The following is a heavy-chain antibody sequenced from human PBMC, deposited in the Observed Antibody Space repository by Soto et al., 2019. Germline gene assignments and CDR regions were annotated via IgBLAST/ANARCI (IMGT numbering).Heavy chain of an antibody. J-gene: IGHJ4*02. CDR3: ASSETAKRYCSSTSCRTGVFDY. Sequence: TLSLTCTVSGGSISSGGYYWSWIRQHPGKCLEWIGYIYYSGSTYYNPSLKSRVTISVDTSKNQFSLKLSSVTAADTAVYYCASSETAKRYCSSTSCRTGVFDYWGQGXLVTVYS. CDR2: IYYSGST. D-gene: IGHD2-2*01. CDR1: GGSISSGGYY. V-gene: IGHV4-31*03.